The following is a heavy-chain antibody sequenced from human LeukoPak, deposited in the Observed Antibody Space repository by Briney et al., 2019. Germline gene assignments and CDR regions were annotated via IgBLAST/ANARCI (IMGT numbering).Heavy chain of an antibody. Sequence: SETLSLTCAVSGYSISSGYYWGWIRQPPGKGLEWIGSIFHSGSTFYNPSLKSRVTISVDTSKNQFSLKLSSVTAADTAVYYCARVSSLGGIAAAGTGYFDYWGQGTLATVSS. D-gene: IGHD6-13*01. CDR1: GYSISSGYY. CDR2: IFHSGST. CDR3: ARVSSLGGIAAAGTGYFDY. V-gene: IGHV4-38-2*01. J-gene: IGHJ4*02.